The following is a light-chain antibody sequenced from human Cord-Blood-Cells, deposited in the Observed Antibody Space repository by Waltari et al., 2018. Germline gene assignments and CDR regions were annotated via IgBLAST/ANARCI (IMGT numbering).Light chain of an antibody. CDR1: QSVSSY. Sequence: EIVLTQSPATLSLSPGERATLSCRASQSVSSYLAWYQQKPGQAPRLLIYDASNRATDIPARFSCNGSGSDFTLPISSLEPDDFAVYYCQQRSNWPITFGQGTRLEIK. J-gene: IGKJ5*01. CDR2: DAS. V-gene: IGKV3-11*01. CDR3: QQRSNWPIT.